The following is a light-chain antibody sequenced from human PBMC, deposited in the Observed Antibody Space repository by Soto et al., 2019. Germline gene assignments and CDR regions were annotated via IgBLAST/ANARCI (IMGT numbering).Light chain of an antibody. CDR3: QQRRYWPLT. Sequence: EIVLTQSPAILSMPPGERATLSCRASQSVSSYFAWYQQKPGQAPRLLIYDASNRATGVPARFSGCGSGTDFTPTISSLQTEDFAVYYCQQRRYWPLTFGQGTKVVIK. V-gene: IGKV3-11*01. CDR1: QSVSSY. CDR2: DAS. J-gene: IGKJ1*01.